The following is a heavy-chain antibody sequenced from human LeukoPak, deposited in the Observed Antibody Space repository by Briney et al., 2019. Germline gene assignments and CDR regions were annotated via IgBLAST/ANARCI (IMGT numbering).Heavy chain of an antibody. D-gene: IGHD6-13*01. CDR1: GGTFSSYA. J-gene: IGHJ5*02. Sequence: GASVKVSCKASGGTFSSYAISWVRQAPGQGLEWMGGIIPIFGTANHAQKFQGRVTITTDESTSTAYMELSSLRPEDTAVYYCAMGHSGSSWDNWFDPWGQGTLVTVSS. V-gene: IGHV1-69*05. CDR2: IIPIFGTA. CDR3: AMGHSGSSWDNWFDP.